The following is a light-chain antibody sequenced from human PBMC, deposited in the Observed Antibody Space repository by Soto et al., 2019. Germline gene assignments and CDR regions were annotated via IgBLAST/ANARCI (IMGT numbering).Light chain of an antibody. CDR2: DDS. CDR1: NLGSKS. V-gene: IGLV3-21*02. CDR3: QVWDNDSDHHV. J-gene: IGLJ1*01. Sequence: SYELTQPPSVSVAPGQTARITCGGDNLGSKSVHWYQQKPGQAPVLVVYDDSDRPSGIPERFSGSNSGDTATLTISRVAAGDEADYYCQVWDNDSDHHVFGTGTKLTVL.